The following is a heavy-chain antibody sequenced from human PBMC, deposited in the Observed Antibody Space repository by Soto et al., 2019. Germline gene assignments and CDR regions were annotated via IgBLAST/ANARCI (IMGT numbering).Heavy chain of an antibody. D-gene: IGHD3-3*01. CDR3: ARRFLEWLAAFDI. CDR2: SYYSGST. Sequence: QVQLQESGPGLVKPSQTLSLTCTVSGGSISSGDYYWSWIRQPPGKGLEWIGYSYYSGSTYYNPSLKSRVTISVDTSKNQFSLKLSSVTAADTAVYYCARRFLEWLAAFDIWGQGTMVTVSS. V-gene: IGHV4-30-4*01. J-gene: IGHJ3*02. CDR1: GGSISSGDYY.